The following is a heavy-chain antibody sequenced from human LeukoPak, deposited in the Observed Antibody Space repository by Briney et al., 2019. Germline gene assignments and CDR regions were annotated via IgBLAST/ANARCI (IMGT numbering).Heavy chain of an antibody. J-gene: IGHJ1*01. CDR1: GGSISSGDYY. CDR2: INHSGST. Sequence: PSETLSLTCTVSGGSISSGDYYWSWIRQPPGKGLEWIGEINHSGSTNYNPSLKSRVTISVDTSKNQFSLKLSSVTAADTAVYYCAMYCSSTSCYPIPHWGQGTLVTVSS. D-gene: IGHD2-2*01. V-gene: IGHV4-39*07. CDR3: AMYCSSTSCYPIPH.